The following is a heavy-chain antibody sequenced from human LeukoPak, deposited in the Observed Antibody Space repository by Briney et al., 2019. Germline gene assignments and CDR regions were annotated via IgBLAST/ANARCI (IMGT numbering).Heavy chain of an antibody. V-gene: IGHV3-48*02. CDR2: ISSGTTTI. CDR1: GLTFSNYG. J-gene: IGHJ4*02. D-gene: IGHD3-10*02. Sequence: GESLKISCAASGLTFSNYGMNWVRQAPGKGLEWVSYISSGTTTIIYADSVKGRFTISRDNAKNSLYLQMNSLRDEDTAVYYCARDVPDYWGQGTLVTVSS. CDR3: ARDVPDY.